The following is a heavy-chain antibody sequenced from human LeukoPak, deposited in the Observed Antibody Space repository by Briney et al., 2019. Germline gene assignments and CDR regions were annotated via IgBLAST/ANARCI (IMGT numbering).Heavy chain of an antibody. CDR3: ARYTAYYYYYGMDV. D-gene: IGHD5-18*01. CDR2: INHSGST. J-gene: IGHJ6*02. Sequence: PSETLSLTCAVYGGSFSGYYWSWIRPPPGKGLEWIGEINHSGSTNYNPSLKSRVTISVDTSKNQFSLKLSSVTAADTAVYYCARYTAYYYYYGMDVWGQGTTVTVSS. V-gene: IGHV4-34*01. CDR1: GGSFSGYY.